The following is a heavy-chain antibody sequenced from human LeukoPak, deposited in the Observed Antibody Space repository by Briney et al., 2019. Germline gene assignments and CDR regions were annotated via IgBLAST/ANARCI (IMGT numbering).Heavy chain of an antibody. D-gene: IGHD2-15*01. Sequence: GGSLRLSCAASGFTFSSYGMHWVRQAPGKGLEWVAFIRFDGRNKYYADSVKGRFTISRDISKNTLYLQMNSLRAEDTAVYYCARIGGTRYYYYYYYMDVWGKGTTVTVSS. V-gene: IGHV3-30*02. CDR2: IRFDGRNK. CDR1: GFTFSSYG. J-gene: IGHJ6*03. CDR3: ARIGGTRYYYYYYYMDV.